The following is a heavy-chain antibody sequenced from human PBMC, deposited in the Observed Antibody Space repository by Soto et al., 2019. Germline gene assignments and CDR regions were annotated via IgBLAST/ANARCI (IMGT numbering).Heavy chain of an antibody. D-gene: IGHD3-22*01. J-gene: IGHJ4*02. CDR1: NSSINSRFY. CDR2: ISHSGST. Sequence: SETLSLTCAVSNSSINSRFYWGWIRQPPGKGLEWIASISHSGSTHYIPSLNSRATISGDTSNNQFSLRLSSVTAADTAVYYCVRMRGLVYDSSGYYHEYYFDDWGQGTLVTVSS. V-gene: IGHV4-38-2*01. CDR3: VRMRGLVYDSSGYYHEYYFDD.